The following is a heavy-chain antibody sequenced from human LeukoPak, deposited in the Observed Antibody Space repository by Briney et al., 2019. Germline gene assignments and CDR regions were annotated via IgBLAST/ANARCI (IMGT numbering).Heavy chain of an antibody. Sequence: SVKVSCKASGGTFSSYAISWVRQAPGQGLEWMGGIIPIFGTANYAQKFQGRVTITADESTSTAYMELRSLRSDDTAVYYCARVTAAGTIPGMDVWGQGTTVTVSS. CDR3: ARVTAAGTIPGMDV. CDR2: IIPIFGTA. D-gene: IGHD6-13*01. CDR1: GGTFSSYA. J-gene: IGHJ6*02. V-gene: IGHV1-69*13.